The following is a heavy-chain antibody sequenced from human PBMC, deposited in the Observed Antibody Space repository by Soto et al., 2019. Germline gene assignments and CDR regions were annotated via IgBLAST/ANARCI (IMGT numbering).Heavy chain of an antibody. J-gene: IGHJ5*02. D-gene: IGHD3-16*01. CDR1: GFTFSSYE. Sequence: EVLLVESGGGLVQPGGSLRLSCTASGFTFSSYEMNWVRQAPGKGLEWISYISTSGRTIFDAGSVKGRFTISRDNTRNTLFLQMDSLRPEATAVYYCARQPAHVYEASPKWFDPWGPGTLVIGSS. CDR2: ISTSGRTI. CDR3: ARQPAHVYEASPKWFDP. V-gene: IGHV3-48*03.